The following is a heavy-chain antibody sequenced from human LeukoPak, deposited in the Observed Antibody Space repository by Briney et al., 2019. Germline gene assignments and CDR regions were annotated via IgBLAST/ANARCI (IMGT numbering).Heavy chain of an antibody. D-gene: IGHD2-21*02. V-gene: IGHV1-8*01. CDR3: ARCTGGDCGGAFDI. J-gene: IGHJ3*02. Sequence: ASVKVSCTTSGNTFTNYDINWLRQATGQGLEWMGWMNPNTGNADSAQKFQGRVTMTRNISISTAYMELSSLSLEDTAVYYCARCTGGDCGGAFDIWGQGTMVTVSS. CDR2: MNPNTGNA. CDR1: GNTFTNYD.